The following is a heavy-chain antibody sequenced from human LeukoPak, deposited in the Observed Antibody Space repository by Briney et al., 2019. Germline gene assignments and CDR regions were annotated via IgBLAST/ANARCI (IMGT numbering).Heavy chain of an antibody. CDR3: ARSSWYRQLDY. Sequence: SETLSLTCTVSGGSINSYYWSWIRQPPGKGLEWIGEINHSGSTNYNPSLKSRVTISVDTSKNQFSLKLSSVTAADTAVYYCARSSWYRQLDYWGQGTLVTVSS. CDR1: GGSINSYY. V-gene: IGHV4-34*01. D-gene: IGHD6-13*01. J-gene: IGHJ4*02. CDR2: INHSGST.